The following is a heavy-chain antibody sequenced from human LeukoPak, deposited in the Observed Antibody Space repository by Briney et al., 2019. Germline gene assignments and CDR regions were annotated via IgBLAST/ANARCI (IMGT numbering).Heavy chain of an antibody. CDR3: ARGFLICSSTSCYRRNWFDP. V-gene: IGHV1-8*03. D-gene: IGHD2-2*01. J-gene: IGHJ5*02. CDR2: MNPNSGNT. CDR1: GYTFTSYD. Sequence: ASVKVSCKASGYTFTSYDINWVRQATGQGLEWMGWMNPNSGNTGYAQKFQGRVTITRNTSISTAYMELSSLRSEDTAVYYCARGFLICSSTSCYRRNWFDPWGQGTLVTVSS.